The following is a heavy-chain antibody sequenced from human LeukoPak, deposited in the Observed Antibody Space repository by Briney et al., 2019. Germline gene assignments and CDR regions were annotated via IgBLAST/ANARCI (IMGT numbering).Heavy chain of an antibody. CDR1: GYTFTGYY. CDR2: INLKRGGT. Sequence: ASVKVSCKASGYTFTGYYMRWVRQGPGQGVEWMGWINLKRGGTNYAQKCQGRVTMTRDTSISTAYMEVSRLKSDDTAVYYCARHIDYWGQGTLVTVSS. CDR3: ARHIDY. D-gene: IGHD2-21*01. J-gene: IGHJ4*02. V-gene: IGHV1-2*02.